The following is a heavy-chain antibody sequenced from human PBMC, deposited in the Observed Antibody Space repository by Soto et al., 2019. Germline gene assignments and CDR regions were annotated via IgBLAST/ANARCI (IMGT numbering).Heavy chain of an antibody. CDR3: VLXDVYVTPSPQDV. CDR2: INTYNGNT. CDR1: GYVFTSYG. D-gene: IGHD3-16*01. Sequence: QVQLVQSGAEVKNPGASVKVSCKTSGYVFTSYGIGWARQAPGQGLEWMGWINTYNGNTNYAQNLQGRVTLTTDTXTSTXYXXXXXXRSXXTAXYYCVLXDVYVTPSPQDVWGQGTTVNVSS. V-gene: IGHV1-18*01. J-gene: IGHJ6*02.